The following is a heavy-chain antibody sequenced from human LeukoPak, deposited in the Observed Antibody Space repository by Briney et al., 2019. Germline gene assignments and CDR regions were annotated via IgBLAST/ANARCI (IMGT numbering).Heavy chain of an antibody. J-gene: IGHJ4*02. CDR2: INHSGST. CDR3: AREGYCSGGSCNQGFDY. CDR1: GGSFSVYY. D-gene: IGHD2-15*01. Sequence: SETLSLTCAVYGGSFSVYYWSWIRQPPGKGLEWIGEINHSGSTNYNPSLKSRVTISVDTSKNQFSLKLSSVTAADTAVYYCAREGYCSGGSCNQGFDYWGQGTLVTVSS. V-gene: IGHV4-34*01.